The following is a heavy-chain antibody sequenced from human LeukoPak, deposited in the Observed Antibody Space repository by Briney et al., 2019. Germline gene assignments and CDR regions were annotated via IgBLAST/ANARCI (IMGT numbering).Heavy chain of an antibody. J-gene: IGHJ4*02. D-gene: IGHD5/OR15-5a*01. CDR2: TNPSGGST. V-gene: IGHV1-46*01. CDR1: GYTFTSYY. CDR3: ARATLYDYYFDY. Sequence: ASVKVSCRASGYTFTSYYMHWVRQAPGQGLEWMGITNPSGGSTSYAQKFQGRVTMTRDTSTSTVYMELSSLRSEDTAVYYCARATLYDYYFDYWGQGTLVTVSS.